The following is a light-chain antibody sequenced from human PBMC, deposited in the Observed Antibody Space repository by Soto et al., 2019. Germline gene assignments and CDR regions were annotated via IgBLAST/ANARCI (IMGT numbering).Light chain of an antibody. CDR3: TSYTNTDTVI. CDR2: EVT. Sequence: QSALTQPASVSGSPGQSITISCTGTSSDVGGYNSVSWYQQHSGKAPKLIIYEVTHRPSGISNRFSGSKSGNAASLTISGLQAEDEATYYCTSYTNTDTVIFGGGTKLTVL. J-gene: IGLJ2*01. CDR1: SSDVGGYNS. V-gene: IGLV2-14*01.